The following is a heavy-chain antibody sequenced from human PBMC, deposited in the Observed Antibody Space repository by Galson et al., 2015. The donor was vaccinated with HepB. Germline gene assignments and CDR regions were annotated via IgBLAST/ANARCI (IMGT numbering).Heavy chain of an antibody. J-gene: IGHJ3*02. Sequence: SLRLSCAASGFTFSSYGMHWVRQAPGKGLEWVAVIWYDGSNKYYADSVKGRFTISRDNSKNTLYLQMNSLRAEDTAVYYCARDRKGYYDYVWGSYRPEGDAFDIWGQGTMVTVSS. CDR2: IWYDGSNK. CDR1: GFTFSSYG. V-gene: IGHV3-33*08. D-gene: IGHD3-16*02. CDR3: ARDRKGYYDYVWGSYRPEGDAFDI.